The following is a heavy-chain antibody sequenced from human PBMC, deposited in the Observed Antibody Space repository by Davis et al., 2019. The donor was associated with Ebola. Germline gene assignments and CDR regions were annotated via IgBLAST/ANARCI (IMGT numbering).Heavy chain of an antibody. CDR2: ISYDGSNK. V-gene: IGHV3-30*03. CDR1: GFTFSSYG. CDR3: ARQGDSSGFPPYYGLDV. J-gene: IGHJ6*02. D-gene: IGHD3-22*01. Sequence: GESLKISCAASGFTFSSYGMHWVRQAPGKGLEWVAVISYDGSNKYYADSVKGRFTISRDNSKNTLYLQMNSLRAEDTAVYYCARQGDSSGFPPYYGLDVWGQGTTVTVSS.